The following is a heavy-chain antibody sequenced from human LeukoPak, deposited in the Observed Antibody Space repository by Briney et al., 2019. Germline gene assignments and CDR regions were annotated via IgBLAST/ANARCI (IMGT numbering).Heavy chain of an antibody. D-gene: IGHD6-13*01. Sequence: GRSLRLPCAASGFTFSSYAMSSVRHTPAKGLDYFSSISTSGVATYYADSVKCRFTISRDNSKNTLYLQMNSLRAEDTAVYCSATAHSGRWPHYFDSWGQVTLVTVSS. CDR3: ATAHSGRWPHYFDS. CDR1: GFTFSSYA. CDR2: ISTSGVAT. J-gene: IGHJ4*02. V-gene: IGHV3-23*01.